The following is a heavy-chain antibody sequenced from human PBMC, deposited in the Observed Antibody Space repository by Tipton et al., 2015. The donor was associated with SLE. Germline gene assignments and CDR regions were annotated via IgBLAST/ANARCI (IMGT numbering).Heavy chain of an antibody. Sequence: TLSLTCTVSGGSISGSNYYWDWFRQPPGKGPEWIGRITNNGNTYYIPSLQSRVTMSVDTSKNHFSLKLSSVTAADTAVYYCATRMATPAGFDYWGQGTLVTVSS. CDR1: GGSISGSNYY. CDR3: ATRMATPAGFDY. V-gene: IGHV4-39*02. CDR2: ITNNGNT. J-gene: IGHJ4*02. D-gene: IGHD5-24*01.